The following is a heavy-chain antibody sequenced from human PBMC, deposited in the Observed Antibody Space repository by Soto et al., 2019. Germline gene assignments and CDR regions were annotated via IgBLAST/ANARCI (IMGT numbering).Heavy chain of an antibody. CDR3: ARGYYDSSGQSNTFDI. D-gene: IGHD3-22*01. CDR1: GASIISSY. Sequence: PSETLSLTCTLSGASIISSYWSWIRQSPEKGLEWIGYVYYSGSTNYNPSLKSRVTISVDTSKNQFSLKLNSVTAADTAVYYCARGYYDSSGQSNTFDIWGQGTMVTVSS. CDR2: VYYSGST. V-gene: IGHV4-59*01. J-gene: IGHJ3*02.